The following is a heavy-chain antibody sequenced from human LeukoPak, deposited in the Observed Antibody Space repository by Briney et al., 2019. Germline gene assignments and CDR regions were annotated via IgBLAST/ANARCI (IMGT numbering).Heavy chain of an antibody. CDR3: TRRYGDYMLVF. D-gene: IGHD4-17*01. CDR1: GGSINSSPYY. J-gene: IGHJ4*02. V-gene: IGHV4-39*01. CDR2: ISYSGSS. Sequence: PSQTLSLTCTLSGGSINSSPYYWGWIRHPRGEVLEWIGPISYSGSSCYKPSHQGRVPISVDPSKNHFSLKLNCLTAADTAVYYCTRRYGDYMLVFWGEGTLVTVSS.